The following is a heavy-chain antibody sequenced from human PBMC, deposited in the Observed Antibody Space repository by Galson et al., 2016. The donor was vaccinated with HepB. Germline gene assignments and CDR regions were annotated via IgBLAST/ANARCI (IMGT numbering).Heavy chain of an antibody. CDR2: ISSGGST. CDR1: GFTVSSNY. CDR3: ARGGRDTAMDYYYYGMDV. Sequence: SLRLSCAASGFTVSSNYMSWVRQAPGKGLEWVSVISSGGSTYYADAVKGRFTISRDNSKNTLYLQMNSLRAEDTAVYYCARGGRDTAMDYYYYGMDVWGQGTTVTVSS. J-gene: IGHJ6*02. D-gene: IGHD5-18*01. V-gene: IGHV3-66*01.